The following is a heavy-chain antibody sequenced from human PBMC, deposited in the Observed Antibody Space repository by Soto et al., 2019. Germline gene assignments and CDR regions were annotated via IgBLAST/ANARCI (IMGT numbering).Heavy chain of an antibody. D-gene: IGHD3-10*01. Sequence: EVQLVESGGGLVQPGRSLRLSCAASGFTFDDYAMHWVRQAPGKGLEWVSGISWNSGSRGYADSVKGRFTISRDNAKNSLYLQMNSLRAEDTALYYCAKAPSLYGSGSYVGRDVMVSHYGMDVWGQGTTVTVSS. CDR2: ISWNSGSR. J-gene: IGHJ6*02. V-gene: IGHV3-9*01. CDR1: GFTFDDYA. CDR3: AKAPSLYGSGSYVGRDVMVSHYGMDV.